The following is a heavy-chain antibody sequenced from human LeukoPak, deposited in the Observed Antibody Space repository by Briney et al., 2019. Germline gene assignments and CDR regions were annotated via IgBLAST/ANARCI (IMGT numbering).Heavy chain of an antibody. CDR2: ISYNGAST. J-gene: IGHJ4*02. Sequence: LPGGSLRLSCVASGFTFGDVVMSWVRQAPGKGLEWVSAISYNGASTDYAASVKGRFAISRDNSKNSLYLQMNSLRAEDTAVYYFARRTGGTKDYWGQGTQVTVSS. D-gene: IGHD7-27*01. V-gene: IGHV3-23*01. CDR1: GFTFGDVV. CDR3: ARRTGGTKDY.